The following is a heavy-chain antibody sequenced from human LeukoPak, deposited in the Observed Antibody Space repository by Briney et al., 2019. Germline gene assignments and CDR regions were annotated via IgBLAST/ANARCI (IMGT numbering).Heavy chain of an antibody. CDR1: GFTVSSDY. J-gene: IGHJ4*02. D-gene: IGHD4-17*01. Sequence: GGSLRLSCAASGFTVSSDYMSWVRQAPGKGLEWVSSISSSSSYIYYADSVKGRFTISRDNAKNSLYLQMNSLRAEDTAVYYCARSDYFPALSYWGQGTLVTVSS. CDR3: ARSDYFPALSY. V-gene: IGHV3-21*01. CDR2: ISSSSSYI.